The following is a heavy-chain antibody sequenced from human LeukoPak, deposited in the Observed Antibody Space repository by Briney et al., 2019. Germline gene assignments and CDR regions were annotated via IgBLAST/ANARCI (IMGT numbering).Heavy chain of an antibody. J-gene: IGHJ4*02. D-gene: IGHD6-6*01. Sequence: PSETLSLTCTVSGGSISSYYWSWIRQPPGKGLEWIGYIYTSGSTNYNPSLKRRVTISVDTSKNQFSLKLSSVTAADTAVYYCASHAVAYSSSSAVDYWGQGTLVTVSS. CDR1: GGSISSYY. CDR2: IYTSGST. V-gene: IGHV4-4*09. CDR3: ASHAVAYSSSSAVDY.